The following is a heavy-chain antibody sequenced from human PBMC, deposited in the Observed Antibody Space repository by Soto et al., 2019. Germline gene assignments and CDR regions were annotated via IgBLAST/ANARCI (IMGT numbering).Heavy chain of an antibody. J-gene: IGHJ4*02. D-gene: IGHD3-22*01. CDR1: GGTFSSYA. CDR3: ASYLEDSRTYYFDY. Sequence: GASVKVSCKASGGTFSSYAISWVRQAPGQGLEWMGGIIPIFGTANYAQKFQGRVTITADESTSTAYMELSSLRSEDTAVYYCASYLEDSRTYYFDYWGQGTLVTVSS. V-gene: IGHV1-69*13. CDR2: IIPIFGTA.